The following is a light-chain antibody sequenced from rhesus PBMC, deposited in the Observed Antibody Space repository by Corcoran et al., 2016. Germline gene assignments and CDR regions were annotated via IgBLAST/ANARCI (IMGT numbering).Light chain of an antibody. CDR1: QGISDY. Sequence: EIQMTQSPSSLSASVGERVTINRRASQGISDYLSWYQQKPRKAPKRLIYAAFSLESGVPSRFSGSGSGTDFTLTISSLQPEDVAAYYCLQGYSTPLTFGGGTKVELK. CDR3: LQGYSTPLT. V-gene: IGKV1-36*02. CDR2: AAF. J-gene: IGKJ4*01.